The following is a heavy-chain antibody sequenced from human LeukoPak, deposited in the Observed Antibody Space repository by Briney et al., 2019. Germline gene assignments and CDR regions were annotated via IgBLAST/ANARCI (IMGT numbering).Heavy chain of an antibody. V-gene: IGHV3-72*01. Sequence: GGSLRLSCAASGFTFSDHYMDWVRQAPGKGLEWVGRTRDKGNSYTTEYAASVRGRFTISGDESKNSLYLQMNSLRTEDAAVYYCARSSANWGHYGMDVWGQGTTVTVSS. J-gene: IGHJ6*02. CDR3: ARSSANWGHYGMDV. CDR2: TRDKGNSYTT. D-gene: IGHD7-27*01. CDR1: GFTFSDHY.